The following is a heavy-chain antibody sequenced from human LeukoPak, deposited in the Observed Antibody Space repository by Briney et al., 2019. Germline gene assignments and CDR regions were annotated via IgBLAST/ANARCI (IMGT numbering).Heavy chain of an antibody. CDR1: GFTFSSFA. Sequence: PGGSLRLSCAASGFTFSSFAIHWVRQAPGKGLEYVSAISSNGGSTYYADSVKGRFTISRDNSKNTLYLQMGSLRAEDMAVYYCARIIGAAGTRYFDYWGQGTQVTVSS. D-gene: IGHD6-13*01. CDR2: ISSNGGST. V-gene: IGHV3-64*02. CDR3: ARIIGAAGTRYFDY. J-gene: IGHJ4*02.